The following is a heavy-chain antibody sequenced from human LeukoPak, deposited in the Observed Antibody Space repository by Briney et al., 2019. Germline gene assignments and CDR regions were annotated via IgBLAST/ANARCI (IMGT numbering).Heavy chain of an antibody. Sequence: EASVKVSCKASGYTFTSYDINWVRQATGQGLEWMGWMNPNSGNTGYAQKFQGRVTMTRNTSISTAYMELSSLRSEDTAVYYCAKDATGKTGLRYFPNWFDPWGQGTLVTVSS. V-gene: IGHV1-8*01. D-gene: IGHD3-9*01. CDR1: GYTFTSYD. CDR2: MNPNSGNT. J-gene: IGHJ5*02. CDR3: AKDATGKTGLRYFPNWFDP.